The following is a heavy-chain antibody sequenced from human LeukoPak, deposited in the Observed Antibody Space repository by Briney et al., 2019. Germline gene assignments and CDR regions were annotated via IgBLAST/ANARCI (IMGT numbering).Heavy chain of an antibody. CDR3: ARAPYYYGSGSPNWFDP. Sequence: ASVKVSCKASGYTFTSYDINWARQATGQGLEWMGWMNPNSGNTGYAQKFQGRVTMTRNTSISTAYMELSSLRSEDTAVYYCARAPYYYGSGSPNWFDPWGQGTLVTVSS. D-gene: IGHD3-10*01. J-gene: IGHJ5*02. CDR2: MNPNSGNT. CDR1: GYTFTSYD. V-gene: IGHV1-8*02.